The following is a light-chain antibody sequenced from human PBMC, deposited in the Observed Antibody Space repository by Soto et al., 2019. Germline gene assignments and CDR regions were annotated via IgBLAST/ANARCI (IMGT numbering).Light chain of an antibody. CDR3: QQRSDWPST. V-gene: IGKV3-11*01. J-gene: IGKJ4*01. Sequence: EIVLTQSPATLSLSPGDRATLSCRASQRVGSYLGWYKQRPGQAPRLLIYDASNRATGIPARFSGSGSGTDFTLTISSLEPEDFAVYYCQQRSDWPSTFGGGTKVEIK. CDR1: QRVGSY. CDR2: DAS.